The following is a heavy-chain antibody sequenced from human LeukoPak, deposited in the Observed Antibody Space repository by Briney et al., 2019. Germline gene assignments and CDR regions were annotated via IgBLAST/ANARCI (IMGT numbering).Heavy chain of an antibody. CDR3: AAFGGRWLLRGDDAFDI. V-gene: IGHV1-2*02. J-gene: IGHJ3*02. Sequence: ASVKVSCKASGYTFTGYYMHWVRQAPGQGLEWMGWINPNSGGTKYAQKFQGRVTMTSDTPISTAYMELRSLKSDDTAVYYCAAFGGRWLLRGDDAFDIWGQGTMLTVSS. D-gene: IGHD2-15*01. CDR1: GYTFTGYY. CDR2: INPNSGGT.